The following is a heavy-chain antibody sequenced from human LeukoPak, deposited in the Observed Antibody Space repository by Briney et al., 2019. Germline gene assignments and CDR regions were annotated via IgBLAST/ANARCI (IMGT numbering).Heavy chain of an antibody. CDR1: GFTFSSYA. D-gene: IGHD2-15*01. J-gene: IGHJ4*02. CDR3: ARERSIVVVVAATRILDY. V-gene: IGHV3-30*04. CDR2: ISYDGSNK. Sequence: GGSLRLSCAASGFTFSSYAMHWVRQAPGKGLEWVAVISYDGSNKYYADSVKGRFTISRDNSKNTLYLQMNSLRADDTAVYYCARERSIVVVVAATRILDYWGQGTLVTVSS.